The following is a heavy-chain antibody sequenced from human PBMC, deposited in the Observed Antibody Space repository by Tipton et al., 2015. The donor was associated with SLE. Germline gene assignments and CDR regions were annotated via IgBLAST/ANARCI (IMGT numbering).Heavy chain of an antibody. V-gene: IGHV3-33*01. CDR1: GFTFSSYG. Sequence: RSLRLSCAASGFTFSSYGMYWVRQAPGKGLEWVAVIWYDGSNKYYADSVKGRFTISRDNSKNTLYLQMNSLRAEDTAVYYCARKPEGFDIWGQGTMVTVSS. CDR3: ARKPEGFDI. J-gene: IGHJ3*02. CDR2: IWYDGSNK.